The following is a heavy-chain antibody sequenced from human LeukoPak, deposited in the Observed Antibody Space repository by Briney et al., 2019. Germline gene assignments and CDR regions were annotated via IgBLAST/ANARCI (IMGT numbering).Heavy chain of an antibody. J-gene: IGHJ4*02. CDR2: MNPNSGNT. D-gene: IGHD3-3*01. V-gene: IGHV1-8*03. CDR3: ARDCGDFWSGYYGALCY. CDR1: GYTFTSYD. Sequence: ASVKVSCKASGYTFTSYDINWVRQATGQGLEWMGWMNPNSGNTGYAQKFQGRVTITRNTSISTAYMEMSRLGSEDTAVYYCARDCGDFWSGYYGALCYWGQGTLVTVSS.